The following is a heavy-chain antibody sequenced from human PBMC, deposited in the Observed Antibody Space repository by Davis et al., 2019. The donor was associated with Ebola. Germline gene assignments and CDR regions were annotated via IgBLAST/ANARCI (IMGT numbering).Heavy chain of an antibody. Sequence: SVKVSCKASGGTFSSYAISWVRQAPGQGLEWMGGIIPIFGTANYAQKFQGRVTITADKSTSTAYMELSSLRSEDTAVYYCARGSKYYDFWSGYYRNNWFDPWGQGTLVTVSS. J-gene: IGHJ5*02. CDR3: ARGSKYYDFWSGYYRNNWFDP. V-gene: IGHV1-69*06. CDR1: GGTFSSYA. CDR2: IIPIFGTA. D-gene: IGHD3-3*01.